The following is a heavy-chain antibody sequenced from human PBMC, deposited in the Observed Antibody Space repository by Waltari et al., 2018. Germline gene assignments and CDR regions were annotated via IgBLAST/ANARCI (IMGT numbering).Heavy chain of an antibody. D-gene: IGHD6-6*01. J-gene: IGHJ5*02. CDR3: ARDRSIAAGLFDP. CDR1: GYTFTGYY. V-gene: IGHV1-2*06. CDR2: INPNSGGT. Sequence: ASVKVSCKASGYTFTGYYMHWVRQAPGQGLEWMGRINPNSGGTNYAQKFQGRVTMTRDTSISTAYMELSRLRSDDTAVYYCARDRSIAAGLFDPWGQGTLVTVSS.